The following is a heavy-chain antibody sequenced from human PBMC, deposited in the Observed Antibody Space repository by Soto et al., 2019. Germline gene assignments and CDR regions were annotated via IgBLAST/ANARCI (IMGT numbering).Heavy chain of an antibody. J-gene: IGHJ3*02. CDR2: ISWNIGSI. CDR1: GFTFDDYA. Sequence: GGSLRLSCAASGFTFDDYAMHWVRQAPGKGLEWVSGISWNIGSIGYADSVKGRFTISRDNAKNSLYLQMNNLRAEDTALYYCAKDVGKMATAGIWGQGTMVTGS. D-gene: IGHD5-12*01. CDR3: AKDVGKMATAGI. V-gene: IGHV3-9*01.